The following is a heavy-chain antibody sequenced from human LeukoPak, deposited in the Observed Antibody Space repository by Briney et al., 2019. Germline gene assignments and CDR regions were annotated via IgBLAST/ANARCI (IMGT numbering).Heavy chain of an antibody. CDR3: ARVKYYYGSGSLTTSYYFDY. J-gene: IGHJ4*02. D-gene: IGHD3-10*01. CDR1: GFTFSSYS. V-gene: IGHV3-21*01. CDR2: ISSSSSYI. Sequence: PGGSLRLSCAASGFTFSSYSMNWVRRAPGKGLEWVSSISSSSSYIYYADSVKGRFTISRDNAKNSLYLQMNSLRAEDTAVYYCARVKYYYGSGSLTTSYYFDYWGQGTLVTVSS.